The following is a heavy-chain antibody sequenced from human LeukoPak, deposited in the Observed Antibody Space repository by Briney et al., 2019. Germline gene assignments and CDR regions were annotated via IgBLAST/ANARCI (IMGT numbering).Heavy chain of an antibody. D-gene: IGHD2-8*02. Sequence: GGSLRLSCAASGFTFSSYAMSWVRQAPGKGLEWVSAISGSGGSTYYADSVKGRFTISRDTSKNTLYLQLSSLRAEDTAVYYCAQGYSTGWYPSWGRGSLVSVSS. V-gene: IGHV3-23*01. CDR2: ISGSGGST. CDR3: AQGYSTGWYPS. CDR1: GFTFSSYA. J-gene: IGHJ5*02.